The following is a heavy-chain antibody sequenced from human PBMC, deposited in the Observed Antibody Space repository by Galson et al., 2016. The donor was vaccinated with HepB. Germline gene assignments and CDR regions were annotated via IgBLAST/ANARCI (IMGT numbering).Heavy chain of an antibody. J-gene: IGHJ4*02. CDR1: GFTFSSNA. Sequence: SLRLSCAASGFTFSSNAMSWVRQAPGKGLEWVPGISGTGSATYYADAVTGRFTISRANSKNTLYLQMNSLRAEDTGLYYCTKGGRVTATQEYYFDYWGQGTLVTVPS. D-gene: IGHD2-21*02. CDR2: ISGTGSAT. V-gene: IGHV3-23*01. CDR3: TKGGRVTATQEYYFDY.